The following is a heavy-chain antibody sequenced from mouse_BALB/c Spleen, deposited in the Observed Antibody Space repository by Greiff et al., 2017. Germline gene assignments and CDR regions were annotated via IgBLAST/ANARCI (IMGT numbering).Heavy chain of an antibody. J-gene: IGHJ3*01. CDR3: ARSRNGNSPFAY. D-gene: IGHD2-1*01. CDR2: ISSGSSTI. CDR1: GFTFSSFG. V-gene: IGHV5-17*02. Sequence: EVQLQESGGGLVQPGGSRKLSCAASGFTFSSFGMHWVRQAPEKGLEWVAYISSGSSTIYYADTVKGRFTISRDNPKNTLFLQMTSLRSEDTAMYYCARSRNGNSPFAYWGQGTLVTVSA.